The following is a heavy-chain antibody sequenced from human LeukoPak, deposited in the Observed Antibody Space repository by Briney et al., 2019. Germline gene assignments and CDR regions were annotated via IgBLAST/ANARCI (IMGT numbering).Heavy chain of an antibody. CDR3: ARGHPIRFLEWLSPYYMDV. D-gene: IGHD3-3*01. CDR1: GGSISSYY. CDR2: IYYSGST. V-gene: IGHV4-59*12. J-gene: IGHJ6*03. Sequence: PSETLSLTCTVSGGSISSYYWSWIRQPPGKGLEWIGYIYYSGSTNYNPSLKSRVTISVDTSKNQFSLKLSSVTAADTAVYYCARGHPIRFLEWLSPYYMDVWGKGTTVTVSS.